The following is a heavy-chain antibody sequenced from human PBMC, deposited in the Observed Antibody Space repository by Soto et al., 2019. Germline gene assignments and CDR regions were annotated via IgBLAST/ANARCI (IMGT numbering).Heavy chain of an antibody. CDR1: GYTFTSYG. V-gene: IGHV1-18*01. CDR2: ISAYNGNT. D-gene: IGHD4-17*01. J-gene: IGHJ6*02. Sequence: QVQLVQSGAEVKKPGASVKVSCKASGYTFTSYGISWVRQAPGQGLEWMGWISAYNGNTNYAQKLQGRVTMTTDTSTSTAYMERRSLSTDDTAVDDCARFGDCDYDRFGYYGMDVWGQGTTVTVSS. CDR3: ARFGDCDYDRFGYYGMDV.